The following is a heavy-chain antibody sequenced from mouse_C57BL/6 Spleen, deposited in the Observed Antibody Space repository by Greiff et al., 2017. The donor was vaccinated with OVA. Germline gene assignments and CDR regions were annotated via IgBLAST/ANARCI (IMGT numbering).Heavy chain of an antibody. CDR3: ARSYYKDYYAMDY. Sequence: VQLQQSGAELVKPGASVKLSCKASGYTFTSYWMHWVKQRPGQGLEWIGMIHPNSGSTNYNEKFKSKATLTVDKSSSTAYMQLSSLTSEDSAVYYCARSYYKDYYAMDYWGQGTSVTVSS. CDR1: GYTFTSYW. V-gene: IGHV1-64*01. J-gene: IGHJ4*01. CDR2: IHPNSGST. D-gene: IGHD2-12*01.